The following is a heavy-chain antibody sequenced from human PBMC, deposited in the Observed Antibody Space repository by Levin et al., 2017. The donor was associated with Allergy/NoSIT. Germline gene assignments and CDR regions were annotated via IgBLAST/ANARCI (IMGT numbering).Heavy chain of an antibody. J-gene: IGHJ2*01. CDR2: ISFDGKVQ. Sequence: GGSLRLSCAASGFMFSDYGMHWLRQAPGKGLEWVAVISFDGKVQYHADSVKGRFSLSRDNSKNTLYLEMASPRTEDTAVYYCAKEFFKHAGKWYFDLWGRGTPVTVSS. CDR1: GFMFSDYG. V-gene: IGHV3-30*18. CDR3: AKEFFKHAGKWYFDL.